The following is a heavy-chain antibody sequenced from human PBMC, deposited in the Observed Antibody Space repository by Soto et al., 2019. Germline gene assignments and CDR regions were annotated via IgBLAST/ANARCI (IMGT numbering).Heavy chain of an antibody. CDR3: ARGLGYCSGGSCAYYYYYYGMDV. D-gene: IGHD2-15*01. CDR2: INHSGST. J-gene: IGHJ6*02. V-gene: IGHV4-34*01. Sequence: SETLSLTCAVYGGSFSGYYWSWIRQPPGTVLEWIGEINHSGSTNYNPSLKSRVTISVDTSKNQFSLKLSSVTAADTAVYYCARGLGYCSGGSCAYYYYYYGMDVWGQGTTVT. CDR1: GGSFSGYY.